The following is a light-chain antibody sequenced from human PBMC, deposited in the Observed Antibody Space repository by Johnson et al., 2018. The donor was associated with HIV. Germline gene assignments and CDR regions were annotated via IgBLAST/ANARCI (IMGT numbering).Light chain of an antibody. CDR3: GTWDSSLSAFV. J-gene: IGLJ1*01. Sequence: QSVLTQPPSVSASPGQKVTISCSGSSSNIGNNYVSWYQQLPGTAPKLLIYYNNKRPSGIPDRFSGSKSGTSATLGITGLQTGDEAEYYCGTWDSSLSAFVFGTWTKVTVL. CDR2: YNN. CDR1: SSNIGNNY. V-gene: IGLV1-51*01.